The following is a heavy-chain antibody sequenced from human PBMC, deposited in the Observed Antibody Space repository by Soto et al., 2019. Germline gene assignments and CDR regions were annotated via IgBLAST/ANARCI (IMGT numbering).Heavy chain of an antibody. CDR2: ISGSGGST. Sequence: EVQLLESGGGLVQPGGSLRLSCAASGFTFSSYAMSWVRQAPGKGLEWVSAISGSGGSTYYADSVKGRFTISRDNSKDTLYLQMNSLRAEDTAVYYCANPWARTQVGRNGVWGLFDSWGQGTLVTVSS. V-gene: IGHV3-23*01. J-gene: IGHJ4*02. CDR1: GFTFSSYA. D-gene: IGHD3-16*01. CDR3: ANPWARTQVGRNGVWGLFDS.